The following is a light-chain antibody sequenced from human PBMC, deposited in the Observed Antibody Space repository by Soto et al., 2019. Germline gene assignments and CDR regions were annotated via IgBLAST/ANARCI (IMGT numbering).Light chain of an antibody. CDR3: AAWDDSLNGVV. CDR1: SSNIGAGYD. CDR2: IND. Sequence: QSVLTQPPSVSGAPGQRVTISCTGSSSNIGAGYDVHWYQQLPGTAPKLLIYINDQRPSGVPDRFSGSKSGTSASLAISGLQSEDEADYYCAAWDDSLNGVVFGGGTKVTVL. V-gene: IGLV1-44*01. J-gene: IGLJ2*01.